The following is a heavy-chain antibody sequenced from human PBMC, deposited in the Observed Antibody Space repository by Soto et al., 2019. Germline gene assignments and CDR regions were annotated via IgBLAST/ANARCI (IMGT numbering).Heavy chain of an antibody. CDR1: GGSFSGYY. V-gene: IGHV4-34*01. CDR3: ASSPDITMIPFDY. D-gene: IGHD3-22*01. J-gene: IGHJ4*02. Sequence: SETLSLTCAVYGGSFSGYYWSWIRQPPGKGLEWIGEINHSGSTNYNPSLKSRVTISVDTSKNQFSLKLSSVTAADTAVYYCASSPDITMIPFDYWGQGTLVTVSS. CDR2: INHSGST.